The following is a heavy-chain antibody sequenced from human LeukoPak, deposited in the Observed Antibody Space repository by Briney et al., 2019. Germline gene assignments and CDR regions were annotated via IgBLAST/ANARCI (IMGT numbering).Heavy chain of an antibody. CDR3: ATPNDAFNI. J-gene: IGHJ3*02. CDR2: IHYRGGT. CDR1: GGSISNESW. Sequence: PSGTLSLTCAVSGGSISNESWWSWVRQPPGKGLEWIGEIHYRGGTNYNPSLRSRVTISVDTSKNQFSLKMTSVTAADTAVYYCATPNDAFNIWGQGTMVTVSS. V-gene: IGHV4-4*02.